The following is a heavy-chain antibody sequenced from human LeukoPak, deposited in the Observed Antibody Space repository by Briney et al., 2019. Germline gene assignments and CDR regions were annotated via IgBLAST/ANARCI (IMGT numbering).Heavy chain of an antibody. CDR3: AKDLGCSNGVCEFDC. V-gene: IGHV3-30*18. CDR1: GFTFSSYG. Sequence: GRSLRLSCAASGFTFSSYGMHWVRHAPGKGLEWVAVISYDGSNKYYADSVKGRFTISRDNSKNTLYLQMKSLRAEDTAVYYCAKDLGCSNGVCEFDCWGQGTLVTVSS. CDR2: ISYDGSNK. D-gene: IGHD2-8*01. J-gene: IGHJ4*02.